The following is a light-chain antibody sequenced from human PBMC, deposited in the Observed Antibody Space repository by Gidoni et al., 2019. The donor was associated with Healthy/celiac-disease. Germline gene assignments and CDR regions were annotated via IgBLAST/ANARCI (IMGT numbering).Light chain of an antibody. CDR3: QQYGSSPKT. CDR2: CAS. Sequence: EIVLTQSPGTLSLSPCERATLSCRAIQSVSSSYLAGYQLKPGQAPRLLIYCASIRATGIPDSFSGSGSGTYFTLSISRLVLEDFAVYYCQQYGSSPKTFGQGTKVEIK. CDR1: QSVSSSY. J-gene: IGKJ1*01. V-gene: IGKV3-20*01.